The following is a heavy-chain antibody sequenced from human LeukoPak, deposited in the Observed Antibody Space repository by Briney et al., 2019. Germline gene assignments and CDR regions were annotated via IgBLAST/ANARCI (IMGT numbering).Heavy chain of an antibody. D-gene: IGHD3-9*01. CDR3: ARANYDILTGYSKNWFDP. V-gene: IGHV4-34*01. Sequence: KASETLSLTCAVYGGSFSGYYWSWIRQPPGKGLEWIGEINHSGSTNYNPSLKSRVTISVDTSKNQFSLKLSSVTAADTAVYYCARANYDILTGYSKNWFDPWGQGTLVTVSS. CDR1: GGSFSGYY. J-gene: IGHJ5*02. CDR2: INHSGST.